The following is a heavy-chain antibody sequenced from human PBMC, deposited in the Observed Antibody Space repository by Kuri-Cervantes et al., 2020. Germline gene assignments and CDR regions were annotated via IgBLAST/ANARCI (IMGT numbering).Heavy chain of an antibody. CDR1: GGSFSGYY. CDR3: ARDSAVPAALYSSGWYFSGFDP. D-gene: IGHD6-19*01. CDR2: INHSGST. Sequence: SETLSLTCAVYGGSFSGYYWSWIRQPPGKEPEWTGEINHSGSTNYNPSLKSRVTISVDTSKNQFSLKLSSVTAADTAVYYCARDSAVPAALYSSGWYFSGFDPWGQGILVTVSS. J-gene: IGHJ5*02. V-gene: IGHV4-34*01.